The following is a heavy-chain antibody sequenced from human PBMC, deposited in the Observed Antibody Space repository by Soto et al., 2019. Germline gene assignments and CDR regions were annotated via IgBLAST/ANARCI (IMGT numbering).Heavy chain of an antibody. CDR3: ARVGGVAARTFDY. Sequence: PSETLSLTCTVSGGSISDFYWSWARQPPGKGLEWIGYIYYSGRTDYNPSLKGRVTISIDTSKNQFSLKLRSVTAADTAVYYCARVGGVAARTFDYWGQGTLVTVS. CDR1: GGSISDFY. V-gene: IGHV4-59*01. D-gene: IGHD6-6*01. CDR2: IYYSGRT. J-gene: IGHJ4*02.